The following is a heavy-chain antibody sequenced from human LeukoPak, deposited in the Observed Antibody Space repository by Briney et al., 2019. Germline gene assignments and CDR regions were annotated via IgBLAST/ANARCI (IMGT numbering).Heavy chain of an antibody. Sequence: SETLSLTCTVSGGSISSYYWSWIRQPAGKGLEWIGRIYTSGSTNYNPSLKSRVTTSVDTSKNQFSLKLSSVTAADTAVYYCAREGSSWYRWNAFDIWGQGTMVTVSS. CDR1: GGSISSYY. V-gene: IGHV4-4*07. D-gene: IGHD6-13*01. CDR3: AREGSSWYRWNAFDI. J-gene: IGHJ3*02. CDR2: IYTSGST.